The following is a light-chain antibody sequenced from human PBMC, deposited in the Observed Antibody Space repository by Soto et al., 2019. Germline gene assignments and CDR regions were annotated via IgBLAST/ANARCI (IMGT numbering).Light chain of an antibody. J-gene: IGKJ2*01. V-gene: IGKV3-20*01. Sequence: EVVLTQSPGTLSLSPGERATLSCRASQSVSNNYFAWYQQKPGQAPRLLIFGSSARATGIPDRFSGSGSGTDFILTISRLEQEDFAVYYCQQYGSSPPYTFGQGTKLEIK. CDR2: GSS. CDR3: QQYGSSPPYT. CDR1: QSVSNNY.